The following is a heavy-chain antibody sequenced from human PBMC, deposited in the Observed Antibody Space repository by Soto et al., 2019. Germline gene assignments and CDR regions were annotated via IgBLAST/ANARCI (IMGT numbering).Heavy chain of an antibody. D-gene: IGHD3-22*01. CDR1: GGTFSSYA. V-gene: IGHV1-69*06. J-gene: IGHJ6*02. CDR2: IIPIFGTA. CDR3: ARGGGSSGYGDYYYYYGMDV. Sequence: SVKFSGKASGGTFSSYAISWVRHAPGQGLEWMGGIIPIFGTANYAQKFQGRVTITADKSTSTAYMELSSLRSEDTAVYYCARGGGSSGYGDYYYYYGMDVWGQGTTVTVSS.